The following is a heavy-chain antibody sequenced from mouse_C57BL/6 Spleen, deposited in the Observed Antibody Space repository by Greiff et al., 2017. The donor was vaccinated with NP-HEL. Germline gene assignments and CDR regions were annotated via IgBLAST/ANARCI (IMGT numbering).Heavy chain of an antibody. V-gene: IGHV1-64*01. CDR3: SRSTTVPYWYFDV. CDR2: IHPNSGST. J-gene: IGHJ1*03. D-gene: IGHD1-1*01. CDR1: GYTFTSYW. Sequence: QVQLQQPGAELVKPGASVKLSCKASGYTFTSYWMHWVKQRPGQGLEWIGMIHPNSGSTNYNEKFKRKATLTVDKSSSTAYMQLSNLTSEDSAVYYCSRSTTVPYWYFDVWGTGTTVTVSS.